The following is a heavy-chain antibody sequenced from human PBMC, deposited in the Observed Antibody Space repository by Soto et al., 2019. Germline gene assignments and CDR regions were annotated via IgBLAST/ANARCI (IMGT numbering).Heavy chain of an antibody. CDR1: GGSFSGYY. J-gene: IGHJ4*02. Sequence: SETLSLTCAVYGGSFSGYYWSWIRQPPGKGLEGIGEINHSGSTNYNPSLKSRVTISVDTSKNQFSLKLSSVTAADTAVYYCARAPAGAFGSGSYNIDYWGQGTLVTVSS. V-gene: IGHV4-34*01. D-gene: IGHD3-10*01. CDR3: ARAPAGAFGSGSYNIDY. CDR2: INHSGST.